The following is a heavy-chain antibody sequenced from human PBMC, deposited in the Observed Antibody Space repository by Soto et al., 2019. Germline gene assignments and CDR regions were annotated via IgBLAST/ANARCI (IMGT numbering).Heavy chain of an antibody. CDR1: GGTFSSYA. Sequence: GASVKVSCKASGGTFSSYAISWVRQAPGQGLEWMGGIIPIFGTANYAQKFQGRVTITADESTSTAYMELSSLRSEDTAVYYCALEQQLVPCFDYWGQGTLVTVSS. D-gene: IGHD6-13*01. J-gene: IGHJ4*02. CDR2: IIPIFGTA. CDR3: ALEQQLVPCFDY. V-gene: IGHV1-69*13.